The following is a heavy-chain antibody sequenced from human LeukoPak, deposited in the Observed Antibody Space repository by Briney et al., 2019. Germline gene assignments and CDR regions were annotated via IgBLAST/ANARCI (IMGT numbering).Heavy chain of an antibody. CDR3: TRGHFGMDV. D-gene: IGHD3-3*02. Sequence: PGGSLRLSCAASKFTFSSYWMHWVRQAPGKGLEWVANIKEDGSEKHHVDSVKGRFTISRDNAKNSVYLQMHSLRAEDTAVYYCTRGHFGMDVWGQGTTVIVSS. CDR2: IKEDGSEK. V-gene: IGHV3-7*03. J-gene: IGHJ6*02. CDR1: KFTFSSYW.